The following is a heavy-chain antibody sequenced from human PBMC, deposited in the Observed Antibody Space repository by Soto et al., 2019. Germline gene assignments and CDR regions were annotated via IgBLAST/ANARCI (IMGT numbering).Heavy chain of an antibody. CDR1: GYSFTSDC. V-gene: IGHV5-10-1*01. Sequence: PGESLKICWTGSGYSFTSDCISWVRQMPGKGLEWMGRIDPSDSYTNYSPSFQGHVTISADKSISTAYLQWSSLKASDTAMYYCARQPLESGYNWFDPWGQGTLVTVSS. CDR2: IDPSDSYT. D-gene: IGHD3-3*01. CDR3: ARQPLESGYNWFDP. J-gene: IGHJ5*02.